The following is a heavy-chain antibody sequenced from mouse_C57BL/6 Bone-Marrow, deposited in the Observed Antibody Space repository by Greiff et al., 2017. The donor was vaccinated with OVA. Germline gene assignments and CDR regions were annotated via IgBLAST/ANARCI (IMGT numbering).Heavy chain of an antibody. V-gene: IGHV5-17*01. CDR1: GFTFSDYG. CDR3: ARGGYSNFPFAY. CDR2: ISSGSSTI. D-gene: IGHD2-5*01. J-gene: IGHJ3*01. Sequence: DVKLQESGGGLVKPGGSLKLSCAASGFTFSDYGMHWVRQAPEKGLEWVAYISSGSSTIYYADTVKGRFTISRDNAKNTLFLQMTSLRSEDTAMYYCARGGYSNFPFAYWGQGTLVTVSA.